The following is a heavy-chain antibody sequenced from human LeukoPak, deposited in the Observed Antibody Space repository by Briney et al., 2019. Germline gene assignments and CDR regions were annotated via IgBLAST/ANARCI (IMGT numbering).Heavy chain of an antibody. CDR1: GFTFSSYA. V-gene: IGHV3-23*01. CDR2: LSGGGGST. D-gene: IGHD5-18*01. Sequence: PGGSLRLSCVFSGFTFSSYAMSWVRQAPGKGLEWVSSLSGGGGSTYYADSVKGRFTISRDNSKNTLYLQMNSLRVEDTAVYYCAKDPHTGYSFAYWGQGTLVTVSS. J-gene: IGHJ4*02. CDR3: AKDPHTGYSFAY.